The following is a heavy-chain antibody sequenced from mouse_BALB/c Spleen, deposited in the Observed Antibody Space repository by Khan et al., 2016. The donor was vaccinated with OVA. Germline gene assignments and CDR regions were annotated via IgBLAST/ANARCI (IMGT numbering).Heavy chain of an antibody. J-gene: IGHJ3*01. CDR3: VREGAYYRSDGWFAY. CDR2: IIPSNEYT. Sequence: QVQLKESGAELARPGASVKMSCKASGYTFTTYTIHWVKQRPGQGLEWIGYIIPSNEYTNYNQKFKDRATLTADKSSSTAYMQLSSLTSEDSAVYYCVREGAYYRSDGWFAYWGQGTLVTVSA. CDR1: GYTFTTYT. D-gene: IGHD2-14*01. V-gene: IGHV1-4*01.